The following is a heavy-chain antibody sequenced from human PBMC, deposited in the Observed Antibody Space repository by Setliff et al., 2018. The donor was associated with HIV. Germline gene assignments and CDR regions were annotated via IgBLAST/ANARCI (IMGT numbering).Heavy chain of an antibody. Sequence: SETLSLTCSVSGYSISSGYYWGWIRQPPGKGLEWIGNIYHTGSISYNPSLKSRVTISVDMSKNHFSLKLSSVTAADTAVYYCARSHYGMMGNWYFDLWGQGALVTVSS. D-gene: IGHD3-10*01. CDR2: IYHTGSI. J-gene: IGHJ2*01. CDR1: GYSISSGYY. CDR3: ARSHYGMMGNWYFDL. V-gene: IGHV4-38-2*02.